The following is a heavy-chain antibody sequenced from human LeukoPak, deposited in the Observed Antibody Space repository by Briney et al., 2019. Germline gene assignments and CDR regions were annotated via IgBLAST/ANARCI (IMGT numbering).Heavy chain of an antibody. CDR3: ARDLSYCGGDCYSNGMDV. V-gene: IGHV1-18*04. J-gene: IGHJ6*04. CDR1: GYTFTSYG. CDR2: ISAYNGNT. Sequence: GASVKVSCKASGYTFTSYGISWVRQAPGQGLEWMGWISAYNGNTNYAQKLQGRVTMTTDTSTSTAYMELRSLRSDDTAVYYCARDLSYCGGDCYSNGMDVWGKGTTVTDSS. D-gene: IGHD2-21*02.